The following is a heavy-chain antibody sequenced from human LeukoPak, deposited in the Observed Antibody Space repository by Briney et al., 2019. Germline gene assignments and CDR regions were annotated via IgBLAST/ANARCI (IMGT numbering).Heavy chain of an antibody. D-gene: IGHD5-18*01. Sequence: PGGSLRLSCAASGFTFSSYAMSWVRQAPGKGLEWVSAISGSGGSTYYADSVKGRFTISRDNSKNTLYLQMNSLRAEDTAVYYCASCLTAYYYGMDVWGQGTTVTVSS. CDR3: ASCLTAYYYGMDV. CDR1: GFTFSSYA. CDR2: ISGSGGST. J-gene: IGHJ6*02. V-gene: IGHV3-23*01.